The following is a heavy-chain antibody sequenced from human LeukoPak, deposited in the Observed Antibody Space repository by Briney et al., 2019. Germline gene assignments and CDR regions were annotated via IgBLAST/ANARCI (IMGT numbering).Heavy chain of an antibody. D-gene: IGHD6-13*01. CDR3: ARVGGIAAADPFDY. V-gene: IGHV3-30*04. J-gene: IGHJ4*02. Sequence: GGSLRLSCAASGFTFSSYAMHWVRQAPGKGLEWVAVISYDGSNKYYADSVKGRFTISRDNAKNTLYLQMNSLRAEDTAVYYCARVGGIAAADPFDYWGQGTLVTVSS. CDR2: ISYDGSNK. CDR1: GFTFSSYA.